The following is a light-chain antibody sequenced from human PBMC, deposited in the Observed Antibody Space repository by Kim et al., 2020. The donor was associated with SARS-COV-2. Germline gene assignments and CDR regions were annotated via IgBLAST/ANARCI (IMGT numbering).Light chain of an antibody. V-gene: IGKV3-15*01. CDR2: YAS. CDR1: QSVNRE. CDR3: EHYAHWPPT. J-gene: IGKJ1*01. Sequence: EVVMTQSPATLSASPGERATLSCRASQSVNRELAWYQHKPGQAPRLLIYYASTSVTGIPDRFSGSGSGTTFTLTISSLQSEDFGVYYCEHYAHWPPTFGQGTKVDIK.